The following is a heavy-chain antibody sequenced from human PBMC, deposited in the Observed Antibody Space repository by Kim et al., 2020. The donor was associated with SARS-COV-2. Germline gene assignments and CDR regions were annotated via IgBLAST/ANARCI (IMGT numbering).Heavy chain of an antibody. D-gene: IGHD3-10*01. V-gene: IGHV1-8*01. CDR3: ATVMRGSGSPPVTYGMDV. J-gene: IGHJ6*02. Sequence: ASVKVSCKASGYTFTSYDINWVRQATGQGLEWMGWMNPNSGNTGYAQKFQGRVTMTRNTSISTAYMELSSLRSEDTAVYYCATVMRGSGSPPVTYGMDVWGQGTTVTVSS. CDR1: GYTFTSYD. CDR2: MNPNSGNT.